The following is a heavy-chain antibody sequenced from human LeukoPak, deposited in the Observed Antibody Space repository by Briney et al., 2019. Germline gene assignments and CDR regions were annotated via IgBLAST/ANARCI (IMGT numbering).Heavy chain of an antibody. Sequence: GASVKVSCKASGYTFTSYYMHWVRQAPGQGLEWMGIINPSGGSTSYAQKFQGRVTMTRDMSTSTVYMELSSLRSEDTAVYYCARVSGYCTNGVCEDPEANNWFDPWGQGTLVTVSS. CDR2: INPSGGST. CDR3: ARVSGYCTNGVCEDPEANNWFDP. V-gene: IGHV1-46*01. D-gene: IGHD2-8*01. CDR1: GYTFTSYY. J-gene: IGHJ5*02.